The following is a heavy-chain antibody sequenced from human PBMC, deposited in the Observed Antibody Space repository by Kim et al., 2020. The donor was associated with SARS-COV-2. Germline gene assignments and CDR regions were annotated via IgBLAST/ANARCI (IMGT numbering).Heavy chain of an antibody. V-gene: IGHV4-61*01. CDR2: IYYSGST. CDR1: GGSVSSGSYY. J-gene: IGHJ6*02. Sequence: SETLSLTCTVPGGSVSSGSYYWSWIRQPPGKGLEWIGYIYYSGSTNYNPSLKSRVTISVDTSKNQFSLKLSSVTAADTAVYYCARGNIVVVVAAIAYDYYYGMDVWGQGTTVTVSS. CDR3: ARGNIVVVVAAIAYDYYYGMDV. D-gene: IGHD2-15*01.